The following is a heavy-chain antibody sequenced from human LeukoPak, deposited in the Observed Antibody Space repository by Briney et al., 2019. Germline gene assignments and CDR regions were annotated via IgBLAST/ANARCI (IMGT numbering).Heavy chain of an antibody. J-gene: IGHJ3*02. CDR3: AKDRPGYSFGSREAFDI. V-gene: IGHV3-23*01. Sequence: GGSLRLSCAASGFTFTSYAMNWVRQAPGKGLEWVSSISSNGGTTYYADSVKGRFTISRDNSKNTLYLQMNSLRAEDTAVYYCAKDRPGYSFGSREAFDIWGQGTMVTVSS. CDR1: GFTFTSYA. D-gene: IGHD5-18*01. CDR2: ISSNGGTT.